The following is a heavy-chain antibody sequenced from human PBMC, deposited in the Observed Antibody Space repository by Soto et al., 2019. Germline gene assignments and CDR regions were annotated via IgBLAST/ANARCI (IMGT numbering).Heavy chain of an antibody. J-gene: IGHJ3*02. Sequence: PGGSLRLSCAASGFTFRTYGMHWVRQAPGKWLEWVAIFWYDGSNKYYAESVKGRFTISRDNSKNTLYLQMNSLRAEDTAVYYCARDGTFGAKGGSLDIWGQGXMVTVSS. D-gene: IGHD3-16*01. CDR3: ARDGTFGAKGGSLDI. CDR1: GFTFRTYG. CDR2: FWYDGSNK. V-gene: IGHV3-33*01.